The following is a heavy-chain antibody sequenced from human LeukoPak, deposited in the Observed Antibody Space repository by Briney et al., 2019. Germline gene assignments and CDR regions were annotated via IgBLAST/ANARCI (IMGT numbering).Heavy chain of an antibody. D-gene: IGHD3-10*01. J-gene: IGHJ4*02. CDR2: IKEDGSEE. V-gene: IGHV3-7*04. CDR1: GFTSSSHW. CDR3: ARSLSGGYDY. Sequence: GGSLRLSCAVSGFTSSSHWMNWARQAPGKGLEWVASIKEDGSEEYYVGSVKGRFSISRDNARNSLYLQMNSLRGEDTAVYYCARSLSGGYDYRGQGTLVTVTS.